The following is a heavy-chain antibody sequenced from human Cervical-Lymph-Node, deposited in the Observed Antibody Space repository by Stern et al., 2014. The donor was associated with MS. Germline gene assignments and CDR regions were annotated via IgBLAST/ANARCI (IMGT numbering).Heavy chain of an antibody. V-gene: IGHV3-30*14. CDR3: ARVSVGAWTWFDL. D-gene: IGHD1-26*01. Sequence: VQLVESGGGVVQPARSLRLTCAVSGFIFSNYAMHWVRQTPAKGLEWLTVISYDGTKKYSADSVKGRFTIYSDNAAGHGNLQSDSLTEDDASFYYCARVSVGAWTWFDLWGQGTLVTVSS. CDR1: GFIFSNYA. CDR2: ISYDGTKK. J-gene: IGHJ5*02.